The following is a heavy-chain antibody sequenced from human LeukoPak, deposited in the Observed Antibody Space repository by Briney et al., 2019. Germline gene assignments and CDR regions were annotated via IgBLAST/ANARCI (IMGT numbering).Heavy chain of an antibody. V-gene: IGHV4-59*08. Sequence: PSETLSLTCTVSGDSISSYYWSWTRQPPGKGLEWIGYIYYRGSTNYNPSIKIRVTISVDASKNQFSLKLSSVTAADTGVYYCARHYPYGSGSYSPFYFDYWGQGTLVTVSS. D-gene: IGHD3-10*01. J-gene: IGHJ4*02. CDR1: GDSISSYY. CDR3: ARHYPYGSGSYSPFYFDY. CDR2: IYYRGST.